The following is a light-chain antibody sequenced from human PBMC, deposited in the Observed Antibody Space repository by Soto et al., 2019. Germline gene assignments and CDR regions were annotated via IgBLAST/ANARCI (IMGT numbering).Light chain of an antibody. V-gene: IGLV2-11*01. CDR1: SSDVGGYNF. Sequence: QSVLTQPRSVSGSPGQSVTISCTGTSSDVGGYNFVSWYQQHPGKAPKLIIYVVTERPSGVPDRFSGSKSGNTASLTISGLQAEDEADYYCCSYAGRFWVFGGGTKVTVL. CDR3: CSYAGRFWV. CDR2: VVT. J-gene: IGLJ3*02.